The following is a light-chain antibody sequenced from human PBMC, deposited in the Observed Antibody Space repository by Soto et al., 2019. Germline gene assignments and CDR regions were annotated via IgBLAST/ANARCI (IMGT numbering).Light chain of an antibody. J-gene: IGKJ1*01. CDR2: DAS. V-gene: IGKV3-11*01. CDR1: QSVSSY. CDR3: QQYENWPPRT. Sequence: VLTQSPATRTLSPGESATLSCSASQSVSSYLAWYQQKPGQAPRLLIYDASNRATGIPARFSGDGSGTEFTLTISSLQSEDFAVYYCQQYENWPPRTFGHGTKVDI.